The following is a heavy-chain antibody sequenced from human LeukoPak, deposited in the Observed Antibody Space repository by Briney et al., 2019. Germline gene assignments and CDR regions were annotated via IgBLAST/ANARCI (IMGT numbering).Heavy chain of an antibody. CDR2: IYYSGST. CDR3: ARGNDILTGWDYFDY. D-gene: IGHD3-9*01. CDR1: GGSISSYY. J-gene: IGHJ4*02. V-gene: IGHV4-59*01. Sequence: SETLSLTCTVSGGSISSYYWSWIRQPPGKGLEWIGYIYYSGSTNYNPSLKSRVTISVDKSKNQFSLKLSSVTAADTAVYYCARGNDILTGWDYFDYWGQGTLVTVSS.